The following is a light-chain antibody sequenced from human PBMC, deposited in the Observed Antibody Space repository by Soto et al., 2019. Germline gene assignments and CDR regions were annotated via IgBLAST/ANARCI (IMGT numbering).Light chain of an antibody. CDR2: DAS. CDR3: LQDFNYPWS. V-gene: IGKV1-39*01. J-gene: IGKJ1*01. Sequence: DIQMTQSPSSLSASVGDRVTITCRASQTISTYLNWYQQKPGKAPRLLIYDASSLLSGVPSRFSGSGSGTDFTLTISSLQPEDFATYYCLQDFNYPWSFGQGTKVDI. CDR1: QTISTY.